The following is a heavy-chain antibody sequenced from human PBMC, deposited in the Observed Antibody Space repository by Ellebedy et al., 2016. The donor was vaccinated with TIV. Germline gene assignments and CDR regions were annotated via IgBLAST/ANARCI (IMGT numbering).Heavy chain of an antibody. Sequence: PGGSLRLSCAASGFTFNIYAMSWVRQAPGKGLEWVSAISGSGGTTYYADSVKGRFTISRDNSKNTLYLQMNSLRAEDTAVYYCAKHIATPGTYYYYHYGMDVWGQGTTVTVSS. J-gene: IGHJ6*02. CDR3: AKHIATPGTYYYYHYGMDV. V-gene: IGHV3-23*01. CDR2: ISGSGGTT. D-gene: IGHD6-13*01. CDR1: GFTFNIYA.